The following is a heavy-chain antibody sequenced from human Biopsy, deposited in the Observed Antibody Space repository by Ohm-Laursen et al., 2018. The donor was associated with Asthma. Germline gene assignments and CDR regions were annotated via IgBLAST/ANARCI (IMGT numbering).Heavy chain of an antibody. CDR1: GYPFIGYH. V-gene: IGHV1-2*06. Sequence: ASVKVSCKASGYPFIGYHIHWMRQAPGQGLEWMGRINPNSGATNYAQKFQGRVTMTRDPSISTAYMEVSRLRSDDTAVYYCARGQKSAGDRWFAPWGQGTLVTVSS. J-gene: IGHJ5*02. CDR3: ARGQKSAGDRWFAP. D-gene: IGHD6-13*01. CDR2: INPNSGAT.